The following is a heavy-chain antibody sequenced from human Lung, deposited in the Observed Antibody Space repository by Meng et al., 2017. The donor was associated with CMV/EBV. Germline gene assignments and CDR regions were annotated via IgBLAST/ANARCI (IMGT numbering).Heavy chain of an antibody. V-gene: IGHV4-34*01. CDR1: GGSFSGHY. Sequence: GSLRLSCGAYGGSFSGHYRSWIRQSPGKGLEWIGEIYHTGVTNYDPSLKSRVTISLDTSKMQFSLKLTSVTAADTAVYYCATSPDGPAGFDYWGQGVLVTVSS. D-gene: IGHD2-2*01. J-gene: IGHJ4*02. CDR3: ATSPDGPAGFDY. CDR2: IYHTGVT.